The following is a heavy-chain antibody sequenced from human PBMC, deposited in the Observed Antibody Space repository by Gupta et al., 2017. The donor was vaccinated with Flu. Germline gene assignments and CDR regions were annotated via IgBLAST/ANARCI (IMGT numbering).Heavy chain of an antibody. CDR2: IKRKSDGGTR. D-gene: IGHD3-3*01. J-gene: IGHJ5*01. CDR3: TTDTSTTVGVTSWFDS. CDR1: GFTFSNAW. Sequence: EVQLVESGGGLVKPGGSLRLSCAASGFTFSNAWMSWVRQAPGKGLEWVGRIKRKSDGGTRDYGAPVRGRFTISRDDSKDMLYLQMNSLKTEDTALYYCTTDTSTTVGVTSWFDSWGQGTLVTVSS. V-gene: IGHV3-15*01.